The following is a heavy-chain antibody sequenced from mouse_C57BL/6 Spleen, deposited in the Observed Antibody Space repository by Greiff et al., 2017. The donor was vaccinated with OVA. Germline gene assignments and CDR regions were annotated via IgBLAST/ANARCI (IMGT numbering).Heavy chain of an antibody. J-gene: IGHJ2*01. Sequence: VQLQQPGTELVKPGASVKLSCKASGYTFTSYWMHWVKQRPGQGLEWIGNINPSNGGTNYNEKFKSKATLTVDKSSNTAYMQLSSLTSEDSAVYYCARGKPLYYDYDYFDDWGQGTTLTVSS. CDR1: GYTFTSYW. D-gene: IGHD2-4*01. CDR2: INPSNGGT. V-gene: IGHV1-53*01. CDR3: ARGKPLYYDYDYFDD.